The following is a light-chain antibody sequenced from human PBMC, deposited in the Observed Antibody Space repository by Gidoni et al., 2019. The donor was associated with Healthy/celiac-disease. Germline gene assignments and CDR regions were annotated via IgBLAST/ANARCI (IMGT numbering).Light chain of an antibody. J-gene: IGLJ1*01. CDR3: QSYDSSLSGSSYV. CDR1: SSNIGAGYD. CDR2: GNS. Sequence: QSVLTQPPSVSGAPGQRVTISCTGSSSNIGAGYDVHWYQQLPGTAPKLLIYGNSNRPSGDPDRFSGSKSGTSASLAITGLQAEDEADYYCQSYDSSLSGSSYVFGTGTKVTVL. V-gene: IGLV1-40*01.